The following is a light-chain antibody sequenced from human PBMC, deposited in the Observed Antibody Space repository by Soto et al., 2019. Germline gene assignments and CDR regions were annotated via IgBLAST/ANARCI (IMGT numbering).Light chain of an antibody. V-gene: IGLV1-51*02. Sequence: QSVLTQPPSVSAAPAQKVTIPYSGSSSNIGSDFVSWYQQLPGTAPKLLIHEDNKRPSGIPDRFSGSKSGTSATLGITGLQTGDEDDYYCGAWDMGLSGGVFGGGTKVPVL. CDR3: GAWDMGLSGGV. CDR1: SSNIGSDF. CDR2: EDN. J-gene: IGLJ2*01.